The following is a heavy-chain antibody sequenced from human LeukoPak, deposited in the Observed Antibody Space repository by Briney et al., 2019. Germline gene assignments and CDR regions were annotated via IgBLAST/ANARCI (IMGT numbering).Heavy chain of an antibody. Sequence: GGSLRLSCAASGFTFSSYSMNWVRQAPGKGLEWVSSISSSSSYVYYADSVKGRFTISRDNAKNSLYLQMNSLRAEDTAVYYCARDSGENGGSYSGAAFDIWGQGTMVTVSS. D-gene: IGHD1-26*01. CDR2: ISSSSSYV. J-gene: IGHJ3*02. CDR3: ARDSGENGGSYSGAAFDI. CDR1: GFTFSSYS. V-gene: IGHV3-21*01.